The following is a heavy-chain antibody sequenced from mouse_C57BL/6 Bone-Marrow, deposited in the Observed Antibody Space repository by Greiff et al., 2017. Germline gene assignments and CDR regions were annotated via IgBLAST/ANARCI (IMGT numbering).Heavy chain of an antibody. D-gene: IGHD2-4*01. J-gene: IGHJ4*01. CDR3: TTFWSTYDYDGYYAMDY. V-gene: IGHV14-4*01. CDR2: IDPENGDT. Sequence: VQLKQSGAELVRPGASAKLSCTASGFNIKDDYMHWVKQRPEQGLEWIGWIDPENGDTEYASKFQGKATITADTSSNTAYLQLSSLTSEDTAVYYCTTFWSTYDYDGYYAMDYWGQGTSVTVSS. CDR1: GFNIKDDY.